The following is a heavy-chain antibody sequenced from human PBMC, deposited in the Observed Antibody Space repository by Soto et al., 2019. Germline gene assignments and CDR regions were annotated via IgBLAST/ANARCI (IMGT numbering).Heavy chain of an antibody. D-gene: IGHD3-10*02. V-gene: IGHV1-46*01. Sequence: VKVSCKASGYSLTSYYMHWVRQAPGQGLEWMGITNPSDGSTNYAQKFLGRVTMTSDTSTSTVYMEMSNLRSEDTAIYYCARSYVTSRPIDFWGQGTLVTVSS. CDR3: ARSYVTSRPIDF. CDR2: TNPSDGST. J-gene: IGHJ4*02. CDR1: GYSLTSYY.